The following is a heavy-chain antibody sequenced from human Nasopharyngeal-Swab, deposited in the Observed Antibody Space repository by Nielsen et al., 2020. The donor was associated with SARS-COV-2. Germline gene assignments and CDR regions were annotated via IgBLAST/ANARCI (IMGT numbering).Heavy chain of an antibody. CDR1: GFTFSSYA. Sequence: GGSLRLSCAASGFTFSSYAMHWVRQAPGKGLEWVAVISYDGSNKYYADSVKGRFTISRDNSKNTLYLQMNSLRAEDTAVYYCAIETRYCSGGSCSTGGMDVWGQGTTVTVSS. CDR3: AIETRYCSGGSCSTGGMDV. D-gene: IGHD2-15*01. J-gene: IGHJ6*02. V-gene: IGHV3-30*04. CDR2: ISYDGSNK.